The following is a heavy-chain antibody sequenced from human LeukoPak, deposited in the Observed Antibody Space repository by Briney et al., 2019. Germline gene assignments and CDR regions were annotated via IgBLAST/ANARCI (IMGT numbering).Heavy chain of an antibody. CDR2: INPKGGVT. Sequence: GASVKVSCKASAYTFIDFHIHWVRRAPGQGLEWMGWINPKGGVTNYAQKFQGRVTLTRDTSISTAYMDLSRLTSNDTAVYYCARERPDTVMMMGRFDPWGQGTQVTVSS. J-gene: IGHJ5*02. V-gene: IGHV1-2*02. CDR1: AYTFIDFH. CDR3: ARERPDTVMMMGRFDP. D-gene: IGHD5-18*01.